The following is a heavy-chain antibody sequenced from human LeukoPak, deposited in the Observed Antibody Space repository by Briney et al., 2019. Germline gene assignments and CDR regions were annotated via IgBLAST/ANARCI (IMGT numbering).Heavy chain of an antibody. V-gene: IGHV3-11*06. D-gene: IGHD5-24*01. J-gene: IGHJ4*02. CDR3: TRTLQSVRDGYKSFDS. CDR2: ISGSSTYT. Sequence: GGSLRLSCAASGFTFSDYYMSWIRQAPGKGLEWVSYISGSSTYTNYADSVKGRFTISRDNAKNSLFLQMNSLRAEDTAVYYCTRTLQSVRDGYKSFDSWGQGTLVTVSS. CDR1: GFTFSDYY.